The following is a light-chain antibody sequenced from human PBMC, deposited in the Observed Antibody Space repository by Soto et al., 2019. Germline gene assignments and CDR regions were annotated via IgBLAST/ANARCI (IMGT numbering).Light chain of an antibody. CDR2: GNS. CDR3: QSYDSSLSGWV. V-gene: IGLV1-40*01. Sequence: QSVLTQPPSVSGAPGQRVTISCTGSRSNIGAGYDVHWYQQLPGTAPKLLIYGNSNRPSGVPDRFSGSKSDTSASLAITGLQAKDEADYNCQSYDSSLSGWVFGGGTKVTV. CDR1: RSNIGAGYD. J-gene: IGLJ3*02.